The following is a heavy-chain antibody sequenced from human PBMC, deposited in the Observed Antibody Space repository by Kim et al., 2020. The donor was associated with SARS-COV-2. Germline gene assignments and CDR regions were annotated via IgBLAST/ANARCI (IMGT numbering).Heavy chain of an antibody. Sequence: SETLSLTCTVSGGSISSSSYYWGWIRQPPGKGLEWIGSIYYSGSTYYNPSLKSRVTISVDTSKNQFSLKLSSVTAADTAVYYCARDYCSGGSCYSRVYYYYGMDVWGQGTTVTVSS. V-gene: IGHV4-39*01. J-gene: IGHJ6*02. D-gene: IGHD2-15*01. CDR3: ARDYCSGGSCYSRVYYYYGMDV. CDR2: IYYSGST. CDR1: GGSISSSSYY.